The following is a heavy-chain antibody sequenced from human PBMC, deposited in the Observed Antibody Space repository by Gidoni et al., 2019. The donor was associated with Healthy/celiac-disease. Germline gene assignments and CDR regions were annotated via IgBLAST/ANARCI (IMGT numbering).Heavy chain of an antibody. V-gene: IGHV4-34*01. CDR1: GGSFSGYY. CDR2: INHSGSA. CDR3: ARAPQDYSSGWYGDY. Sequence: QVQLPQWGAGLLKPSETLSLTCPVYGGSFSGYYWSWSRQPPGKRQEWIGEINHSGSANYTPPLKSRVTISVDTSKNQFSLKRSSVTAADTAVYYCARAPQDYSSGWYGDYWGQGTLVTVSS. D-gene: IGHD6-19*01. J-gene: IGHJ4*02.